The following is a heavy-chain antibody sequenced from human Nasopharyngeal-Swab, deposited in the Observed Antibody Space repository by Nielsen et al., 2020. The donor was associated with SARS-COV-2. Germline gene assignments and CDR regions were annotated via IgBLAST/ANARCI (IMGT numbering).Heavy chain of an antibody. CDR3: ARGKGQQLAY. Sequence: SETLSLTCAVYGGSFSGYYWSWIRQPPGQGLEWIGYISYSGSTNYNPSLKSRVTISVDTSKNQFSLKLSSVAAADTSVYYCARGKGQQLAYWGQGTLVTVSS. J-gene: IGHJ4*02. V-gene: IGHV4-59*01. CDR2: ISYSGST. CDR1: GGSFSGYY. D-gene: IGHD6-13*01.